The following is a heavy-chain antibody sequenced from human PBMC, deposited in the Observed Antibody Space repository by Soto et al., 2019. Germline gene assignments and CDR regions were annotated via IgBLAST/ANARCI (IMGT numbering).Heavy chain of an antibody. V-gene: IGHV3-23*01. D-gene: IGHD2-21*02. J-gene: IGHJ5*02. CDR1: GFSFIDYA. Sequence: VGSLRLSCAASGFSFIDYAINWVRQVPGRGLEYVAGIGGRGGNAFYADSMKGRSSISRDNSKNTVYLHMHNLRVDDSAMYYCAKARHSGDFAGSYDSWGQGTLVTVSS. CDR2: IGGRGGNA. CDR3: AKARHSGDFAGSYDS.